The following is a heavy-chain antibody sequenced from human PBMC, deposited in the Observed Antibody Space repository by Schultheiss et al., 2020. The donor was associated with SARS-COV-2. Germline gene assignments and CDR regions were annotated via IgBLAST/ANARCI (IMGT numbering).Heavy chain of an antibody. J-gene: IGHJ4*02. CDR2: ISGSGGST. D-gene: IGHD2/OR15-2a*01. CDR1: GFTFSSYS. CDR3: ASTDYTLHRTTFDY. Sequence: GGSLRLSCAASGFTFSSYSMNWVRQAPGKGLEWVSAISGSGGSTYYADSVKGRFTISRDNSKNTLYLQMNSLRAEDTAVYYCASTDYTLHRTTFDYWGQGTLVTVSS. V-gene: IGHV3-23*01.